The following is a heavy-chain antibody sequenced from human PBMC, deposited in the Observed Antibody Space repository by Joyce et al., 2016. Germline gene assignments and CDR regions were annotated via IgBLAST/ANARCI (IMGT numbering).Heavy chain of an antibody. CDR1: GFTVSSNY. Sequence: EVQLVESGGGLVQPGGSLRLSCAAFGFTVSSNYLSWVRQAPGKGLEWVSVIYTGGRTYYADSVKGRFTISRDTSKNQLSLQVSSLRAEDTAVYYCARTTTVVTNPFDYWGQGTLVTVSS. CDR2: IYTGGRT. J-gene: IGHJ4*02. D-gene: IGHD4-23*01. V-gene: IGHV3-66*02. CDR3: ARTTTVVTNPFDY.